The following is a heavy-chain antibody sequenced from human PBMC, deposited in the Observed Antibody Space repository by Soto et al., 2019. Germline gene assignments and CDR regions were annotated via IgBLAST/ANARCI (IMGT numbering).Heavy chain of an antibody. CDR1: GGTFSSYA. D-gene: IGHD2-15*01. Sequence: QVQLVQSGAEVKKPGSSVKVSCKASGGTFSSYAISWVRQAPGQGLEWMGGIIPIFGTANYAQKFQGRVKITADESTSTAYMELSSLRSEDTAVYYCARVGCSGGSCYSSGWFDPWGQGTLVTVSS. CDR2: IIPIFGTA. CDR3: ARVGCSGGSCYSSGWFDP. J-gene: IGHJ5*02. V-gene: IGHV1-69*01.